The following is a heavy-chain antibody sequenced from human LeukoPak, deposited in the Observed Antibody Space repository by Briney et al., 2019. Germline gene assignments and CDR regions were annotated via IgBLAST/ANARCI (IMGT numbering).Heavy chain of an antibody. CDR3: AKVGSTLEWEFVGHFDY. CDR1: GLTFSSYG. Sequence: GRSLRLSCAASGLTFSSYGMHWVRQAPGKGLEWVAVISYDGSNKYYAGAVKGRFTISRDNSKNTLYLQMNSLRAEVTAVYYCAKVGSTLEWEFVGHFDYWGQGTLVTVSS. V-gene: IGHV3-30*18. D-gene: IGHD3-3*01. J-gene: IGHJ4*02. CDR2: ISYDGSNK.